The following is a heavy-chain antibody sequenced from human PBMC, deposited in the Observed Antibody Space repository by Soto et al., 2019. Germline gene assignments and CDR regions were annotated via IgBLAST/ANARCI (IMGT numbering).Heavy chain of an antibody. Sequence: QVQLQESGPGLVKPSQTLSLTCTVSGGSISSGDYYWSWIRQPPGKGLEWIGYIYYSGSTYYNPSLKSRVTISVDTSKNQFSLKLSSVTAADTAVYYCASQGGGIYYYYGMDVWGQGTTVTVSS. CDR3: ASQGGGIYYYYGMDV. J-gene: IGHJ6*02. CDR2: IYYSGST. V-gene: IGHV4-30-4*01. D-gene: IGHD3-16*01. CDR1: GGSISSGDYY.